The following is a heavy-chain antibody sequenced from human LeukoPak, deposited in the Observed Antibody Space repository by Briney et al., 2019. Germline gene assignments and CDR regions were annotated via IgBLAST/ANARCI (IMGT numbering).Heavy chain of an antibody. CDR1: GGTFSSYT. CDR2: IIPILGIA. J-gene: IGHJ2*01. CDR3: ARGYYDSSGFWYFDL. D-gene: IGHD3-22*01. Sequence: ASVRVSCKASGGTFSSYTIRWVRQAPGQGLEWMGRIIPILGIANYAQKFQGRVTITADRSTSTAYMELSSLRSEDTAVYYCARGYYDSSGFWYFDLWGRGTLVTVSS. V-gene: IGHV1-69*02.